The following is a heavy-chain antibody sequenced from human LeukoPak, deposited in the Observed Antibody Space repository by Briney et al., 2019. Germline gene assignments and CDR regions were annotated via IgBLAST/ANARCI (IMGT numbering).Heavy chain of an antibody. J-gene: IGHJ5*02. CDR3: ARGVGSSWSPFDP. CDR1: VGSFSGYY. V-gene: IGHV4-34*01. Sequence: SDTLSLTHAVYVGSFSGYYRRGIRQPPAKGLEWMGEINQSGSTNYNPSLKSRVTISVDTSKNQFSLKLSSVTAADTAVYSFARGVGSSWSPFDPWGEGTLVTVSS. D-gene: IGHD6-13*01. CDR2: INQSGST.